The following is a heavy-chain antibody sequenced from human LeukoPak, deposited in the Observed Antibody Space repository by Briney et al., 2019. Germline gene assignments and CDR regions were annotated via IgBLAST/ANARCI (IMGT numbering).Heavy chain of an antibody. CDR2: IIPIFGTA. D-gene: IGHD6-13*01. CDR3: ARGTLSWDHYYYYGMDV. V-gene: IGHV1-69*06. CDR1: AGTFSSYA. J-gene: IGHJ6*04. Sequence: ASVKVSCKASAGTFSSYAISWVRQAPGQGLEWMGGIIPIFGTANYAQKFQGRVTITADKSTSTAYMELSSLRSEDTAVYYCARGTLSWDHYYYYGMDVWGKGPTVTVSS.